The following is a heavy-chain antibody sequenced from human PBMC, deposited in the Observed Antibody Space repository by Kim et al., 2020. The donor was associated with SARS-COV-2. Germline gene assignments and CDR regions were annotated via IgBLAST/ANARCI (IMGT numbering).Heavy chain of an antibody. J-gene: IGHJ6*02. V-gene: IGHV1-46*01. CDR1: GYTFTSYY. D-gene: IGHD3-9*01. CDR3: ARDSAGYDILTVYYRVGEAGMDV. Sequence: ASVKVSCKASGYTFTSYYMHWVRQAPGQGLEWMGIINPSGGSTSYAQKFQGRVTMTRDTSTSTVYMELSSLRSEDTAVYYCARDSAGYDILTVYYRVGEAGMDVWGQGTTVTVSS. CDR2: INPSGGST.